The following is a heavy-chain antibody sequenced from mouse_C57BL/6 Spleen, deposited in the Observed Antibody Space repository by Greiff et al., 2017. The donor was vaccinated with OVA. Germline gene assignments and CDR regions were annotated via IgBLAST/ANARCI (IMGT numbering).Heavy chain of an antibody. V-gene: IGHV1-18*01. J-gene: IGHJ4*01. CDR3: ARSRGSYAMDY. CDR1: GYTFTDYN. CDR2: INPNNGGT. Sequence: VQLQQSGPELVKPGASVKIPCKASGYTFTDYNMDWVKQSHGKSLEWIGDINPNNGGTIYNQKFTGKATLTVDKSSSTTYMEHRSLTTEDTAVYYCARSRGSYAMDYWGQGTSVTVSS. D-gene: IGHD1-1*01.